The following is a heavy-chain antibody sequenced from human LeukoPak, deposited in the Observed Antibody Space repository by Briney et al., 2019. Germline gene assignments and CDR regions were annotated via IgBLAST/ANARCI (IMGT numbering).Heavy chain of an antibody. CDR1: GSSINTGYY. D-gene: IGHD3-22*01. CDR2: IYNSGSI. CDR3: ARGLYDRSGYYGGVYYYYYMDV. V-gene: IGHV4-38-2*01. Sequence: SETLSLTCAVSGSSINTGYYWGWIRQSPGKGLEWIGSIYNSGSIYYNPSLKSRVTISVDTSKNQFSLKLTSVTAADTGVYYCARGLYDRSGYYGGVYYYYYMDVWGKGTTVTVSS. J-gene: IGHJ6*03.